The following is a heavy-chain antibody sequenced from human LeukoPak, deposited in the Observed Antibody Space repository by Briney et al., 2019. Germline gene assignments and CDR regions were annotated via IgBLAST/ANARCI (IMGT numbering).Heavy chain of an antibody. D-gene: IGHD3-22*01. CDR3: ARHSYDSSDFHYMDV. CDR1: GYSFTSYW. Sequence: GESLKISCKGPGYSFTSYWIGWVRQMPGKGLEWMGIIYPDDSDTRYSPSFQGQVTISADKSISTAYLQWSTLRASDTAIYYCARHSYDSSDFHYMDVWGKGTTVTISS. V-gene: IGHV5-51*01. CDR2: IYPDDSDT. J-gene: IGHJ6*03.